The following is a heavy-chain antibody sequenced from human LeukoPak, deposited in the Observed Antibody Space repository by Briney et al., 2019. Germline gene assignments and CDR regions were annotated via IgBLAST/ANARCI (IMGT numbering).Heavy chain of an antibody. Sequence: SETLSLTCNVSGDSISRSRHFWAWIRQSPGRGLEWIGYIYNSGSTYYNPSLKSRVTISVDTSKNQFFLRLSSVTAADSAVYYCARRGHITMVRGVILGWFDPWDQGTLVTVSS. CDR1: GDSISRSRHF. V-gene: IGHV4-39*07. D-gene: IGHD3-10*01. J-gene: IGHJ5*02. CDR3: ARRGHITMVRGVILGWFDP. CDR2: IYNSGST.